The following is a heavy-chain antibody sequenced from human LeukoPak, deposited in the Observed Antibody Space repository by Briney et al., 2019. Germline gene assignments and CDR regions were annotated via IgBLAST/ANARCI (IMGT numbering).Heavy chain of an antibody. CDR2: INPDSGGS. J-gene: IGHJ4*02. V-gene: IGHV1-2*02. D-gene: IGHD1-14*01. CDR3: ARDMTGGIWARATSFDH. Sequence: GASVKVSCKTSGYTLSAFYMHWVRQAPGQGPEWMGWINPDSGGSEYGQKFQGRVTFTSDTSSTTIYMEVRSLKSDDTAVYYCARDMTGGIWARATSFDHWGQGTVVTVSS. CDR1: GYTLSAFY.